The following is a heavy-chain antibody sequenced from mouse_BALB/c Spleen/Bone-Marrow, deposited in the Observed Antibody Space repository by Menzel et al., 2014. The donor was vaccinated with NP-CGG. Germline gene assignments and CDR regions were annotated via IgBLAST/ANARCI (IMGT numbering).Heavy chain of an antibody. V-gene: IGHV10-1*02. J-gene: IGHJ4*01. CDR2: IRSKSNNYAT. D-gene: IGHD2-4*01. CDR1: GFTFNTYA. Sequence: DVMLVESGGGLVQPQGSLKLSCAASGFTFNTYAMNWVRQAPGKGLEWVARIRSKSNNYATYYADSVKDRFTISRDDSQSMLYLQMNNLKTEDTAMYYCVRQNYDYSMDYWGQGTSVTVSS. CDR3: VRQNYDYSMDY.